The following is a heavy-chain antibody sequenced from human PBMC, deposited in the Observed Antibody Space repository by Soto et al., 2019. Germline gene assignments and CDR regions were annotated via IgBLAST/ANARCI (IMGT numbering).Heavy chain of an antibody. CDR1: GGTFSSYA. CDR3: ARGPYYYDSSGYYSGDY. Sequence: ASVKVSCKASGGTFSSYAISWVRQAPGQGLEWMGGIIPIFGTANYAQKFQGRVTITADESTSTAYMELSSLRSEDTAVYYCARGPYYYDSSGYYSGDYWGQGTLVTVSS. J-gene: IGHJ4*02. CDR2: IIPIFGTA. V-gene: IGHV1-69*13. D-gene: IGHD3-22*01.